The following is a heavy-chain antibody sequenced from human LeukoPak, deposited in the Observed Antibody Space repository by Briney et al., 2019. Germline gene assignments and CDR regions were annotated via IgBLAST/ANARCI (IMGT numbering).Heavy chain of an antibody. D-gene: IGHD6-6*01. CDR3: ARGVGSSANYYYYMDV. J-gene: IGHJ6*03. CDR2: IYTSGST. CDR1: GGSISSGGYS. Sequence: SETLSLTCAVSGGSISSGGYSWSWIRQPPGKGLEWIGRIYTSGSTNYNPSLKSRVTMSVDTSKNQFSLKLSSVTAADTAVYYCARGVGSSANYYYYMDVWGKGTTVTVSS. V-gene: IGHV4-61*02.